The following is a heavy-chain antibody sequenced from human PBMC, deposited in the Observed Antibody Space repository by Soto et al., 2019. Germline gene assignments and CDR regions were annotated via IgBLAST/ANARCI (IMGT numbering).Heavy chain of an antibody. V-gene: IGHV3-33*01. CDR2: IWFDGSKK. J-gene: IGHJ6*02. D-gene: IGHD3-16*01. CDR1: GFTFSTYA. CDR3: AGGQAVAKYALDV. Sequence: QVQLVESGGGVVQPGRSLRLSCAASGFTFSTYAIHWVRQAPGRGLEWVAVIWFDGSKKYYADSVKGRFTISRDNSKNTLVRQMDSVRAEVTGLYYCAGGQAVAKYALDVWGHGTTVTVSS.